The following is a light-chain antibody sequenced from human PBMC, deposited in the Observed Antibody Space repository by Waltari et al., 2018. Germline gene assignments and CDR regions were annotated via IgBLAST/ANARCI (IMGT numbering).Light chain of an antibody. V-gene: IGLV1-40*01. CDR2: GNN. CDR1: SSNIGAGFD. CDR3: QSYDNSLVV. J-gene: IGLJ2*01. Sequence: QSVLTQPPSVSGAPGQRVTIPCTGSSSNIGAGFDVPWYQQLPGTAPKLLIYGNNNRPSGVPDRFSGSKSGTSASLAITGLQAEDEADYYCQSYDNSLVVFGGGTKLTAL.